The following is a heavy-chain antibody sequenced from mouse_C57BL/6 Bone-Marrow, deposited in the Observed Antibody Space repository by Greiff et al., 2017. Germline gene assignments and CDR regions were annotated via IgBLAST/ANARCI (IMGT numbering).Heavy chain of an antibody. CDR1: GYTFTSYW. Sequence: QVQLQQPGAELVKPGASVKMSCKASGYTFTSYWITWVKQRPGQGLEWIGDIYPGSGSTNYNEKFKGKATLTVDTSSSTAYMQLSSLTSEDSAVYACESVNYDYAMDYWGQGTSVTVSS. CDR3: ESVNYDYAMDY. V-gene: IGHV1-55*01. D-gene: IGHD2-4*01. J-gene: IGHJ4*01. CDR2: IYPGSGST.